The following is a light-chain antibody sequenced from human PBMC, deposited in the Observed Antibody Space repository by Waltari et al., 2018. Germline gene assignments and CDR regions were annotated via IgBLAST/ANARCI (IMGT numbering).Light chain of an antibody. Sequence: DIQMTQSPSSLSASVGDRVTITCRASQTISRYLNWYQQKPGKAPNLLIYAASSMQSGVPSRFSGSGSGRDFTLIISSLQSEDFAVYYCQQYNDWPLTFGQGTKVEIK. J-gene: IGKJ1*01. CDR3: QQYNDWPLT. V-gene: IGKV1-39*01. CDR2: AAS. CDR1: QTISRY.